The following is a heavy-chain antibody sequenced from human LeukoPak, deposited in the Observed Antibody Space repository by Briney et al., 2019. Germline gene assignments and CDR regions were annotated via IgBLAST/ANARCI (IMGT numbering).Heavy chain of an antibody. Sequence: SETLSLTCTVSGGSISSYYWSWIRQPPGKGLEWIGYIYYSGSTNYNPSLKSRVTISVDTSKNQFSLKLSSVTTADTGVYYCARGTNRQWRYYYYGMDVWGQGTTVTVSS. J-gene: IGHJ6*02. CDR1: GGSISSYY. CDR2: IYYSGST. CDR3: ARGTNRQWRYYYYGMDV. V-gene: IGHV4-59*01. D-gene: IGHD1-14*01.